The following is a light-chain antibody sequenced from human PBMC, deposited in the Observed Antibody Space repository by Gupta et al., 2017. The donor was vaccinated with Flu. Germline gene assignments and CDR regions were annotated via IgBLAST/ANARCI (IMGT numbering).Light chain of an antibody. J-gene: IGLJ1*01. CDR1: SSDVGGYNY. V-gene: IGLV2-14*01. CDR2: EVS. CDR3: SSYTSSITYV. Sequence: QSALTQPASVSGSPGQSVTISCTGTSSDVGGYNYVSWYQQHPGKAPKLIIYEVSNRPSGISSRFSGSKSDNTASLTISGLQTEDEADYYCSSYTSSITYVFGTGTTVNVI.